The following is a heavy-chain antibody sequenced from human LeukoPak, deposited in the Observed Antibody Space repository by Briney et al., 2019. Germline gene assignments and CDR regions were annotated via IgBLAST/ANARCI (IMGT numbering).Heavy chain of an antibody. V-gene: IGHV4-34*01. CDR3: ARGPGQWLVLDH. CDR1: GGSFSGYY. D-gene: IGHD6-19*01. CDR2: INHSGST. Sequence: SETLSLTCAVYGGSFSGYYWSWIRQPPGKGLEWIGEINHSGSTNYNPSLKSRVTISVDTSKNQFSLKLSSVTAADTAVYYCARGPGQWLVLDHWGQGTLVTVSS. J-gene: IGHJ4*02.